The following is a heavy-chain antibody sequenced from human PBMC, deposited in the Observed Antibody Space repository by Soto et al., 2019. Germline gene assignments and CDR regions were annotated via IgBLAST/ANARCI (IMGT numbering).Heavy chain of an antibody. J-gene: IGHJ6*02. CDR3: PRGSNDSYPGSCICGF. V-gene: IGHV3-23*01. D-gene: IGHD3-3*02. CDR1: GITLASRA. CDR2: ITDTGGDA. Sequence: LRLSCVASGITLASRAMSWVRQAPGEGLGWVSTITDTGGDAKYADSVRGRFTISRDDTKKTLYLQMSSLRAEDSAVYFCPRGSNDSYPGSCICGFWGRGTRVAASS.